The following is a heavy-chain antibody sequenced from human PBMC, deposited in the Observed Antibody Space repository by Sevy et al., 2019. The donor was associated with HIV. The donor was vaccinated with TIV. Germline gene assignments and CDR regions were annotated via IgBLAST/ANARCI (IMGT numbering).Heavy chain of an antibody. CDR3: ASDYFGSGTFYNGNFFDY. D-gene: IGHD3-10*01. V-gene: IGHV1-3*01. CDR1: GYTFTSYA. J-gene: IGHJ4*02. CDR2: INAGNGNT. Sequence: ASVKVSCKASGYTFTSYAFHWVRQAPGQRLEWMGWINAGNGNTKYSEKFQGRVTSTRDTSASTAYMELSSLRSEDTAVYYCASDYFGSGTFYNGNFFDYWGQGTLVTVSS.